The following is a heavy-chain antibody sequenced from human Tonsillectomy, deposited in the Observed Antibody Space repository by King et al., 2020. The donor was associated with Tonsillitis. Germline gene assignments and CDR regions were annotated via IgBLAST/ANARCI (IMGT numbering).Heavy chain of an antibody. CDR3: ARGETDAFDI. CDR2: IIPILGIA. J-gene: IGHJ3*02. V-gene: IGHV1-69*09. Sequence: VQLVESGAEVKKPGSSVKVSCKASGGTFSSYAISWVRQAPGQGLEWMGRIIPILGIANYAQKFQGRVTLTADKSTSTAYMELRSLRSEDTAVYYCARGETDAFDIWGQGTMVTVSS. CDR1: GGTFSSYA.